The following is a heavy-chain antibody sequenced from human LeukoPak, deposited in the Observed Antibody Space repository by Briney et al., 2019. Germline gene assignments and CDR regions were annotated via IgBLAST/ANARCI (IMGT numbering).Heavy chain of an antibody. Sequence: GGSLRLSCAASGFTFSSYSMIWVRKAPGRGLEWVSYISNSSSYIYYADSVKGRFTISRDNAKNSLYLQMNSLRAEYTAVYYCARSTGNAFDPWGQGTLVTVSS. D-gene: IGHD1-1*01. CDR2: ISNSSSYI. J-gene: IGHJ5*02. V-gene: IGHV3-21*01. CDR1: GFTFSSYS. CDR3: ARSTGNAFDP.